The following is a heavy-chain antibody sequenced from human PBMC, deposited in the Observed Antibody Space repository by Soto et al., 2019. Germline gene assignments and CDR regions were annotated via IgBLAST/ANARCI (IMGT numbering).Heavy chain of an antibody. V-gene: IGHV3-33*01. CDR3: ARDARKYGYDFWSGYYTGTYFDY. Sequence: CAASGFTFSSYGMHWVRQAPGKGLEWVAVIWYDGSNKYYADSVKGRFTISRDNSKNTLYLQMNSLRAEDTAVYYCARDARKYGYDFWSGYYTGTYFDYWGQGTLVTVSS. D-gene: IGHD3-3*01. J-gene: IGHJ4*02. CDR2: IWYDGSNK. CDR1: GFTFSSYG.